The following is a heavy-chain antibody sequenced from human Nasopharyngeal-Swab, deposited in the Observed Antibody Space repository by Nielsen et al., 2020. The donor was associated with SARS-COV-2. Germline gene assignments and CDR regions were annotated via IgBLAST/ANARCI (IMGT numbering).Heavy chain of an antibody. CDR2: ISGSGDRT. J-gene: IGHJ6*02. V-gene: IGHV3-23*01. Sequence: WIRQPPGKGLEWVSAISGSGDRTYYADSVKGRFTISRDNSNNTLFLQLNSLRAEDAALYYCAKGVTMVRGFVNYFYYYTMDVWGQGTTVTVS. D-gene: IGHD3-10*01. CDR3: AKGVTMVRGFVNYFYYYTMDV.